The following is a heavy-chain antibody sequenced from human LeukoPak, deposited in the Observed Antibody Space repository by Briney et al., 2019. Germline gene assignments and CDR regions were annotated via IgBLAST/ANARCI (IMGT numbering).Heavy chain of an antibody. J-gene: IGHJ4*02. Sequence: SQTLSLTCTVSGGSISSGYYWGWIRQPPGKGLEWIGSIYHSGSTYYNPSLKSRVTISVDTSKNQFSLKLSSVTAADTAVYYCARVVLSYDSSGYHYPYYFDYWGQGTLVTVSS. CDR3: ARVVLSYDSSGYHYPYYFDY. V-gene: IGHV4-38-2*02. CDR1: GGSISSGYY. D-gene: IGHD3-22*01. CDR2: IYHSGST.